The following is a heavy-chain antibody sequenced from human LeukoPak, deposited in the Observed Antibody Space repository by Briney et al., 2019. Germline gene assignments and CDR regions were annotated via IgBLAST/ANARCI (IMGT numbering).Heavy chain of an antibody. V-gene: IGHV3-23*01. D-gene: IGHD2-15*01. CDR3: ANSPPVVHFDY. CDR2: TSGSGGST. CDR1: GFTFSSYA. J-gene: IGHJ4*02. Sequence: QPGGSLRLSCAASGFTFSSYAMSWVRQAPGRGLEWVSTTSGSGGSTYYADPVKGRFTISRDNSKNTLYLQMNSLRAEDTAIYYCANSPPVVHFDYWGQGTLVTVSS.